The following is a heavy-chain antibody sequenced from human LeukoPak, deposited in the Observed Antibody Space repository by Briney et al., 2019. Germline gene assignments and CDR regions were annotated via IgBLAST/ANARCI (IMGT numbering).Heavy chain of an antibody. V-gene: IGHV4-61*01. D-gene: IGHD3-22*01. CDR3: ARDYYESSGYYVSNY. J-gene: IGHJ4*02. CDR2: IFYTGST. CDR1: GGSVSSGSYY. Sequence: SATLSLTCTVSGGSVSSGSYYWSWIRQPPGKGLEWIGYIFYTGSTNYNPSLKSRVTISVDTSKNQFSLKLNSVTAADTAVYYCARDYYESSGYYVSNYWGQGTLVTVST.